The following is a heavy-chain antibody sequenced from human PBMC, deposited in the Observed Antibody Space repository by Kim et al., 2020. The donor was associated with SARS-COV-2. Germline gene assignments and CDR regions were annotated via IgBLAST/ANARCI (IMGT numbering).Heavy chain of an antibody. J-gene: IGHJ4*02. CDR3: ARLSGSYAPIYYFDY. Sequence: SETLSLTCTVSGGSISSSSYYWGWIRQPPGKGLEWIGSIYYSGSTYYNPSLKSRVTISVDTSKNQFSLKLSSVTAADTAVYYCARLSGSYAPIYYFDYWGQGTLVTVSS. CDR1: GGSISSSSYY. V-gene: IGHV4-39*01. CDR2: IYYSGST. D-gene: IGHD1-26*01.